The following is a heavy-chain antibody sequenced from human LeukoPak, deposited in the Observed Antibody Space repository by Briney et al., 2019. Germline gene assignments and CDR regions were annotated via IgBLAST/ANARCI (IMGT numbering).Heavy chain of an antibody. Sequence: GGSLRLSCAASGFTFRDYSMAWVRQVPGGGLEWVSAISVPTLTHYADPVKGRFITSTDNSTNTLYLQMDNLRAEDTAVYYCVQERDRRVDLADDFALWGQGTLVTVSS. CDR2: ISVPTLT. J-gene: IGHJ1*01. V-gene: IGHV3-23*01. CDR1: GFTFRDYS. D-gene: IGHD5-24*01. CDR3: VQERDRRVDLADDFAL.